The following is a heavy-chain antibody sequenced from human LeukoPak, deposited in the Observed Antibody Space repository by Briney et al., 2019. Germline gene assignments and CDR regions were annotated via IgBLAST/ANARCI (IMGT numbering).Heavy chain of an antibody. V-gene: IGHV1-2*02. CDR3: ARGGAPIAAASNWFDP. Sequence: GASVKVSCKAFGYTFTGYYMHWVRQAPGQGLEWMGWINPNSGGTIYAQKFQGRVTMTRDTSIGTAYMELSRLISDDTAVYYCARGGAPIAAASNWFDPWGQGTLVTVSS. J-gene: IGHJ5*02. D-gene: IGHD6-13*01. CDR1: GYTFTGYY. CDR2: INPNSGGT.